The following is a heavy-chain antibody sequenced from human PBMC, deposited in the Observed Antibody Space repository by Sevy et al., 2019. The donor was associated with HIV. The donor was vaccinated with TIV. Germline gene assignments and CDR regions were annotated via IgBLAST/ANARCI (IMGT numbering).Heavy chain of an antibody. D-gene: IGHD1-26*01. CDR1: GGSITSLY. CDR2: IYYNGHI. CDR3: AGENAWGRGYS. V-gene: IGHV4-59*11. J-gene: IGHJ4*02. Sequence: SESLSLTCTVSGGSITSLYWNWIRQPPGKGLEWIANIYYNGHINYNPSLKSRVTLSLDTSKNQFSLRLSSVSAADTAMYYCAGENAWGRGYSWGQGTLVTVSS.